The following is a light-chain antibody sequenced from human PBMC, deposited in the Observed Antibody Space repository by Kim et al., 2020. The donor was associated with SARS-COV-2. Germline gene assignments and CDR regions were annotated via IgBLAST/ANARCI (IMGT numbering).Light chain of an antibody. J-gene: IGLJ2*01. Sequence: GQSITISCTGSSSDVGGHNYVSWYQKHPGKVPKLMIYDVSNRPSRVSNRFSGSKSGNTASLTMSGLQAEDEADYYCSSYTGSTTVVFGGGTQLTVL. CDR1: SSDVGGHNY. CDR2: DVS. V-gene: IGLV2-14*03. CDR3: SSYTGSTTVV.